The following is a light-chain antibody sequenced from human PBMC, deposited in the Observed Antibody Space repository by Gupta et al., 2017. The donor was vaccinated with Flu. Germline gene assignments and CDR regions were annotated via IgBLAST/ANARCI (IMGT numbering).Light chain of an antibody. CDR3: NSRDSSDSHVV. CDR1: SLRRYY. V-gene: IGLV3-19*01. Sequence: SSELTQDPAVSVALGQTVRITCQGDSLRRYYASWYQQKPGQAPVLVIFGENNRPSGIPDRFSGSSSGDTASFTITGVQAEDEADYYCNSRDSSDSHVVFGGGTKLTVL. CDR2: GEN. J-gene: IGLJ2*01.